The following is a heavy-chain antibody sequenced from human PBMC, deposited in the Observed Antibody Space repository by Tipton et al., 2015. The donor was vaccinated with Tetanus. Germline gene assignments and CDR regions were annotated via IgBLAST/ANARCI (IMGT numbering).Heavy chain of an antibody. D-gene: IGHD6-19*01. J-gene: IGHJ4*02. Sequence: GLVKPSETLSLTCGVYGGSFSGYYWTWIRQPPGKGLEWIGEINYSGTTNYNPSLKSRVTMSVDTSKNQFSLQLSSMTAADTAVVFCARPIKQWLVPVDSWGQGTLVTVSS. CDR3: ARPIKQWLVPVDS. CDR1: GGSFSGYY. CDR2: INYSGTT. V-gene: IGHV4-34*01.